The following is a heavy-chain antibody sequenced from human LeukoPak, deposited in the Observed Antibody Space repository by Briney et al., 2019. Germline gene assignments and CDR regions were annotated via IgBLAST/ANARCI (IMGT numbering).Heavy chain of an antibody. D-gene: IGHD1-26*01. CDR1: GFAFSRYW. J-gene: IGHJ5*01. Sequence: TGGSLRLSCAASGFAFSRYWVHWVRQVPGKGLVWVSRISHDGTATTYADSVKGRFTISRDNAKNTLYLQMNSLRAEDTAVYYCSRDPSILGSTLLDSWGQGTLVTVSS. CDR2: ISHDGTAT. CDR3: SRDPSILGSTLLDS. V-gene: IGHV3-74*01.